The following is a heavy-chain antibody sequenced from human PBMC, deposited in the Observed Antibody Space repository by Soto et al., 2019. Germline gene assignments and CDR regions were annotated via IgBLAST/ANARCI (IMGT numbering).Heavy chain of an antibody. D-gene: IGHD2-15*01. CDR1: GFSFRDYD. CDR2: LGAARDP. CDR3: ARAYLGRLPRRADYYYAMDV. J-gene: IGHJ6*02. Sequence: EVQLVESGGGSVQPGESLRLSCAASGFSFRDYDMHWVRQRKGKGLEWVSALGAARDPYYVGSVKGRFSASRDNAQYSLFLTINKLRVDDTAVYFCARAYLGRLPRRADYYYAMDVWGRGTTVTVSS. V-gene: IGHV3-13*05.